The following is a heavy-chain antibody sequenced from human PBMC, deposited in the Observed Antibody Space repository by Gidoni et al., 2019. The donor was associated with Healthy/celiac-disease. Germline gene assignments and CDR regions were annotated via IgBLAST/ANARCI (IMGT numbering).Heavy chain of an antibody. Sequence: EVQLLESGGGLVQPGASLRLSCAASGFTFSSYSMSWVRQAPGKGLEWVSAISGSGGSTYYADSVKGRFTISRDNSKNTLYLQMNSLRAEDTAVYYCAKDRSNRGSSWPLDYFDYWGQGTLVTVSS. D-gene: IGHD6-13*01. CDR3: AKDRSNRGSSWPLDYFDY. CDR2: ISGSGGST. CDR1: GFTFSSYS. V-gene: IGHV3-23*01. J-gene: IGHJ4*02.